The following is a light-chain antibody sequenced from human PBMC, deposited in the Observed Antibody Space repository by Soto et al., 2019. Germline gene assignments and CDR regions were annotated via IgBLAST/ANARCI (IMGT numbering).Light chain of an antibody. CDR3: CSLTTTTSLV. J-gene: IGLJ2*01. CDR1: SSDVGGYNY. Sequence: QSALTQPRSVSGSPGQSVTISCTGTSSDVGGYNYVSWYQQHPGKAPKLIIYEVTNRPSGVSNRFSGSKSGNTASLTISGLQAEDEAHYYCCSLTTTTSLVFGGGTKLTVL. CDR2: EVT. V-gene: IGLV2-14*01.